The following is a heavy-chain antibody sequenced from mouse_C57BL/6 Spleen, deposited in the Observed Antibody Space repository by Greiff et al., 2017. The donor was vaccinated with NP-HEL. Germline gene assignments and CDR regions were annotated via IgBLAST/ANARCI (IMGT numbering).Heavy chain of an antibody. CDR1: GFTFSDYG. CDR2: ISSGSSTI. CDR3: ARSLSYYDYDGWFAY. Sequence: DVQLVESGGGLVKPGGSLKLSCAASGFTFSDYGMHWVRQAPEKGLEWVAYISSGSSTIYYADTVKGRFTISRDNAKNTLFLQMTSLRSEDTAMYYCARSLSYYDYDGWFAYWGQGTLVTVSA. J-gene: IGHJ3*01. D-gene: IGHD2-4*01. V-gene: IGHV5-17*01.